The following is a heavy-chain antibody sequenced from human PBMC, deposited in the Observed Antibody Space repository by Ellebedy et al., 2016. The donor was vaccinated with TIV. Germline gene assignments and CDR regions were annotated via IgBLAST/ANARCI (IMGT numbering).Heavy chain of an antibody. V-gene: IGHV3-53*01. J-gene: IGHJ4*02. Sequence: LSLTCAASGFTVSSNYMSWVRQAPGKGLEWVSVIYSGGSTYYADSVKGRFTISRDNSKNTLYLQMNSLRAEDTAVYYCATPGGYVGGFDQWGQGTLVIVSS. CDR3: ATPGGYVGGFDQ. CDR2: IYSGGST. CDR1: GFTVSSNY. D-gene: IGHD6-13*01.